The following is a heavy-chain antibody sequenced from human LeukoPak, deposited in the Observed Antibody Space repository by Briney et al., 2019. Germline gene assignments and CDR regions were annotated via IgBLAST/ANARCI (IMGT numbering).Heavy chain of an antibody. D-gene: IGHD2-21*02. V-gene: IGHV3-74*01. J-gene: IGHJ5*02. CDR2: INSDGSST. Sequence: GGSLRLSCAASGFTFSSYWMHWVRQAPGKGLVWVSRINSDGSSTSYADSVKGRFTISRDNAKNTLYLQMNSLRAEDTAVYYCAREGRLSEFDPWGQGTLVTVSP. CDR1: GFTFSSYW. CDR3: AREGRLSEFDP.